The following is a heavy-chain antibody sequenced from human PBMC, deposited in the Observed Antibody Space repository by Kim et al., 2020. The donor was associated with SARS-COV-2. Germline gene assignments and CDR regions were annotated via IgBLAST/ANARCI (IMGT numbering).Heavy chain of an antibody. V-gene: IGHV3-23*01. D-gene: IGHD3-16*01. Sequence: GGSLRLSCAASGLTFTTHAMTWVRQAPGKGLEWVSAISGSGDNTYYADSVKGRFTISRDNSENTVYLQMNSLRAEDTAVYYCAKGLRTFMFTGFDYWGQGTLVTVSS. CDR1: GLTFTTHA. CDR2: ISGSGDNT. CDR3: AKGLRTFMFTGFDY. J-gene: IGHJ4*02.